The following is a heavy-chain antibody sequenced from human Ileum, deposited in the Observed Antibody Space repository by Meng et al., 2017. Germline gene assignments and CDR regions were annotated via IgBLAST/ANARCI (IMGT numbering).Heavy chain of an antibody. CDR1: DFTVSNNF. CDR3: ATSSRDWGANAFDI. J-gene: IGHJ3*02. V-gene: IGHV3-53*01. CDR2: VYRDGRT. D-gene: IGHD7-27*01. Sequence: GESLKISCTVSDFTVSNNFMGWVRQAPGKGLEWVSVVYRDGRTDYPDSVKGRFTISRDNSKETLYLQMSSLRGDDTAVYYCATSSRDWGANAFDIWGQGTTVTVSS.